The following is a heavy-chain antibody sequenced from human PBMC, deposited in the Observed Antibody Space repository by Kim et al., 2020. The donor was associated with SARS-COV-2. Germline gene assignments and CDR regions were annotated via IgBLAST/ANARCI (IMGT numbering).Heavy chain of an antibody. CDR1: GFTFSSYS. CDR3: ASDFSGSGTYPKRVEY. V-gene: IGHV3-48*02. Sequence: GGSLRLSCAASGFTFSSYSMNWVRQVPGKGLECISYISGSGSTISYADSVKGRFTISRDNAKKLLYLQMNSLRHEDTAVYYCASDFSGSGTYPKRVEYWGQGTPVTVSS. J-gene: IGHJ4*02. D-gene: IGHD3-10*01. CDR2: ISGSGSTI.